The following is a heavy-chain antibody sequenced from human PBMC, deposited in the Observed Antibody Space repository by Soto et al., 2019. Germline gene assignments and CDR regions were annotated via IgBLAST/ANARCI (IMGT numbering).Heavy chain of an antibody. CDR1: GGTFSSYA. V-gene: IGHV1-69*12. J-gene: IGHJ5*02. D-gene: IGHD6-19*01. Sequence: QVQLVQSGAEVKKPGSSVKVSCKASGGTFSSYAISWVRQAPGQGLEWMGGIIPIFGTANYAQKFQGRGTITADDSTSTPYMELSSLRSEDPAVYYCARDGGEYSSGWYNWFDPWGQGTLVTVSS. CDR3: ARDGGEYSSGWYNWFDP. CDR2: IIPIFGTA.